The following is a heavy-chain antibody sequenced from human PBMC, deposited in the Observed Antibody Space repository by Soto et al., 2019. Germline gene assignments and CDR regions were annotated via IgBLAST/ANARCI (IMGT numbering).Heavy chain of an antibody. CDR3: ARSRSDYHVGYYMDV. D-gene: IGHD4-17*01. CDR1: GYSFTSYW. Sequence: GESLKISCKGSGYSFTSYWIGWVRQMPGKSLEWMGIIYPGDSDTRYSPSFQGQVTISADKSISTAYLQWSSLKASDTAMYYCARSRSDYHVGYYMDVWGKGTTVTVSS. J-gene: IGHJ6*03. CDR2: IYPGDSDT. V-gene: IGHV5-51*01.